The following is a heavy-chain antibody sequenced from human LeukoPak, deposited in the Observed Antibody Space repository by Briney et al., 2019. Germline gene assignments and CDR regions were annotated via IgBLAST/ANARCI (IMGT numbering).Heavy chain of an antibody. D-gene: IGHD4/OR15-4a*01. J-gene: IGHJ6*02. CDR2: IYYSGST. CDR1: GGSISSYY. CDR3: ARRSMVRTVGYYYGLDV. Sequence: SETLSLTCTVSGGSISSYYWSWIRQPPGKGLEWIGYIYYSGSTNYNPSLKSRVTISVDTSKNQFSLKLSSVTAADTAVYYCARRSMVRTVGYYYGLDVWGQGTTVTVSS. V-gene: IGHV4-59*08.